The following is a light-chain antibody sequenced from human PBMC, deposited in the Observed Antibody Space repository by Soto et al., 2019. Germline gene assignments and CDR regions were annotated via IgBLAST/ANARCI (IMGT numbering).Light chain of an antibody. CDR3: QQYGSSPQT. Sequence: IVMTQSPATLSASPWERATLSCRASQSVSSNYLAWYQQKPGQAPRLLIYGASSRATGIPDRFSGSGSGTDFTLTISRLEPEDFAVYYCQQYGSSPQTFGQGTRLEIK. CDR2: GAS. CDR1: QSVSSNY. V-gene: IGKV3-20*01. J-gene: IGKJ5*01.